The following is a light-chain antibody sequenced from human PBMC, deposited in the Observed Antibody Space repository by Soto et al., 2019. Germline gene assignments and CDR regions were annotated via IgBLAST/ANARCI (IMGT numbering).Light chain of an antibody. CDR1: SSDIGTYNY. V-gene: IGLV2-14*01. J-gene: IGLJ1*01. Sequence: QSAPTQPASVSGSPGQSITISCTGTSSDIGTYNYVSWYQQHPGKAPKLIIYEVNNRPSGVSNRFSGSKSGNTASLTISGLQAEDEADYYCASFTTSSTRVFGTGTKLTVL. CDR3: ASFTTSSTRV. CDR2: EVN.